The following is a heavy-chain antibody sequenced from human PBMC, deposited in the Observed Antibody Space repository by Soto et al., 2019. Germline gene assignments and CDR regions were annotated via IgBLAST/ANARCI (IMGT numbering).Heavy chain of an antibody. CDR2: TYYRSKWYN. Sequence: PSQTLSLTCAISGDSVSSNSAAWNCSIHSPSRVLEWLGRTYYRSKWYNDYAVSVKSRITINPDTSKNQFSLQLNSVTPEDTAVYYCARANIVVPAAIQGFYYYGMDVWGQGTTVTVSS. V-gene: IGHV6-1*01. CDR1: GDSVSSNSAA. J-gene: IGHJ6*02. CDR3: ARANIVVPAAIQGFYYYGMDV. D-gene: IGHD2-2*02.